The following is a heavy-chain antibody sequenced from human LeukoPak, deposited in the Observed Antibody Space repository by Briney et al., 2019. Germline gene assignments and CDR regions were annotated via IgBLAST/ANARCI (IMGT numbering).Heavy chain of an antibody. Sequence: GASVKVSCKASGYTFTGYYMHWVRQAPGQGLEWMGWINPNSGGTNYAQKFQGRVTMTRDTSISTAYMELSRLRSDDTAVYYCARDGQGTYYDFEVDVWGKGTTVTVSS. CDR1: GYTFTGYY. CDR3: ARDGQGTYYDFEVDV. CDR2: INPNSGGT. J-gene: IGHJ6*04. D-gene: IGHD3-3*01. V-gene: IGHV1-2*02.